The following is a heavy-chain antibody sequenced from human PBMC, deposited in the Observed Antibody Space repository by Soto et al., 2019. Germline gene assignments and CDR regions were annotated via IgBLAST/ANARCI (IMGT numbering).Heavy chain of an antibody. CDR3: AREQVIAARQGDYYYCGMDV. Sequence: GGSLRLSCAASGFTFSSYAMHWVRQAPGKGLEWVAVISYDGSNKYCADSVKGRFTISRDNSKNTLYLQMNSLRAEDTAVYYCAREQVIAARQGDYYYCGMDVWGEGTTAPVFS. CDR2: ISYDGSNK. CDR1: GFTFSSYA. J-gene: IGHJ6*04. D-gene: IGHD6-6*01. V-gene: IGHV3-30-3*01.